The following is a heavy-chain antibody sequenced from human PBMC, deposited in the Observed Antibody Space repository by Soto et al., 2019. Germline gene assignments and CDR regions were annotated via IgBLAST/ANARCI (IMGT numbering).Heavy chain of an antibody. Sequence: VQLVESGGGLVQPGGSLRLSCAASGFTFDDYAMHWVRLPPGKGLEWVSGISWNSGYIAYADSVKGRFTISRDNAKNSLYLQMNSLRAEDTAFYYCAKDRRINYYYYMDVWGKGTTVTVSS. J-gene: IGHJ6*03. CDR1: GFTFDDYA. CDR3: AKDRRINYYYYMDV. CDR2: ISWNSGYI. V-gene: IGHV3-9*01. D-gene: IGHD2-15*01.